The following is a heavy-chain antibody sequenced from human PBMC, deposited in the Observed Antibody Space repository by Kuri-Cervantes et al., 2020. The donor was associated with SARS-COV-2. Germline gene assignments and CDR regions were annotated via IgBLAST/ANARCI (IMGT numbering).Heavy chain of an antibody. CDR1: GFTFSGHW. V-gene: IGHV3-30-3*01. CDR2: ISYDGSNK. Sequence: GGSLRLSCAASGFTFSGHWIHWVRQAPGKGLEWVAVISYDGSNKYYADSVKGRFTISRDNAKNSLYLQMNSLRAEDTAVYYCARTGPSAVTIFGVVTRHGMDVWGQGTTVTVSS. CDR3: ARTGPSAVTIFGVVTRHGMDV. J-gene: IGHJ6*02. D-gene: IGHD3-3*01.